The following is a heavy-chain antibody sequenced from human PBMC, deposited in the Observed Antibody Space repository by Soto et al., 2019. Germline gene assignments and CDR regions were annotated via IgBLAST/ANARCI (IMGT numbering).Heavy chain of an antibody. CDR1: GYTFTSYA. V-gene: IGHV1-3*01. J-gene: IGHJ4*02. Sequence: ASVKVSSTASGYTFTSYARRWVRHAPRQRLEWMGWSNAGNGDTKYSQKFQGRVTITRDTSANTAYMELSGLRSEGTAVYCCARGGAGYYFDYWGQGTLVTVSS. CDR3: ARGGAGYYFDY. CDR2: SNAGNGDT. D-gene: IGHD2-15*01.